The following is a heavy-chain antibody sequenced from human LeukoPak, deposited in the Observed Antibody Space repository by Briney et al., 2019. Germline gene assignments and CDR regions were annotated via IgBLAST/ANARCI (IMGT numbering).Heavy chain of an antibody. V-gene: IGHV1-46*01. J-gene: IGHJ4*02. CDR3: ARDRSKSSSWYRIDY. CDR1: GYTFTSYY. Sequence: ASVTVSCTASGYTFTSYYMHWVRQAPGQGLEWMGIINPSGGSTSYTQKFQGRVTMTRDMSTSTVYMELSSLRSEDTAVYYCARDRSKSSSWYRIDYWGQGTLVTVSS. D-gene: IGHD6-13*01. CDR2: INPSGGST.